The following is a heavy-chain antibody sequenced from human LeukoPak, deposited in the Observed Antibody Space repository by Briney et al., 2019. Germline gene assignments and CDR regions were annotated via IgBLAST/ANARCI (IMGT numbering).Heavy chain of an antibody. D-gene: IGHD2-2*01. J-gene: IGHJ5*02. Sequence: SETLSLTCAVYGGSFSGYYCSWIRQPPGKGLEWIGEINHSGSTNYNPSLKSRVTISVDTSKNQFSLKLSSVTAADTAVYYCARRYCSSTSCYGLDPWGQGTLVTVSS. CDR3: ARRYCSSTSCYGLDP. CDR2: INHSGST. CDR1: GGSFSGYY. V-gene: IGHV4-34*01.